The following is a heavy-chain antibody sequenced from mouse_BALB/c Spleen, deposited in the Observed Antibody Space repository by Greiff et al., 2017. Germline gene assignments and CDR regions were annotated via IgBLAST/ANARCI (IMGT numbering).Heavy chain of an antibody. J-gene: IGHJ3*01. D-gene: IGHD2-2*01. CDR2: ISSGGSYT. CDR3: SKCGLGNDCPFDD. V-gene: IGHV5-9-3*01. CDR1: GFTFSSYG. Sequence: EVQRVESGGGLVKPGGSLKLSCAASGFTFSSYGMSWVRQTPEKRLEWVATISSGGSYTYYTDSVKGRFTISRDNAKNSLYMQMSSLRSEDTAMSECSKCGLGNDCPFDDWGQGTTVTVSA.